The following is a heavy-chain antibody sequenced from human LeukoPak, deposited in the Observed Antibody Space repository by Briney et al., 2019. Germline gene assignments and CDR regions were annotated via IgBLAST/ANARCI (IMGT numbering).Heavy chain of an antibody. CDR3: AKVPYYYDSSGYFDY. CDR2: ISGSGGST. V-gene: IGHV3-23*01. D-gene: IGHD3-22*01. J-gene: IGHJ4*02. Sequence: GGSLRLSCAASGFTFSSYAMSWVRQAPGKGLEWVSAISGSGGSTYYADSVKGRFTISRDNSKNTLYLQMNSLRAEDTAVYYCAKVPYYYDSSGYFDYWGQGTLVTVSS. CDR1: GFTFSSYA.